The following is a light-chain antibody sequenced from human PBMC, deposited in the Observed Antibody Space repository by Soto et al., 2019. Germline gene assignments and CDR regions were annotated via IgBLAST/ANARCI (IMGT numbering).Light chain of an antibody. CDR2: SVN. V-gene: IGLV1-40*01. CDR1: SSNIGAGSD. J-gene: IGLJ3*02. Sequence: QSVLTQPPSVSGAPGQRVTISCTGSSSNIGAGSDVHWYQQVPGTAPKLLIYSVNYRPSGVPDRFSGSKSGTSASLAITGLQAEDEAACYCQSYDNSLSGVVFGGGTKLTVL. CDR3: QSYDNSLSGVV.